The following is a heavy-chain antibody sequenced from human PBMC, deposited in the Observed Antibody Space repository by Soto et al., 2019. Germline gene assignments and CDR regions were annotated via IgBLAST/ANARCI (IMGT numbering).Heavy chain of an antibody. Sequence: PSETLSLTCTVSGGSISSSSYYWGWIRQPPGKGLEWIGYIYHSGSTYYNPSLKSRVTISVDRSKNQFSLKLSSVTAADTAVYYCARGSGGTSYFDYWGQGTLVTVSS. D-gene: IGHD1-1*01. CDR2: IYHSGST. J-gene: IGHJ4*02. CDR1: GGSISSSSYY. V-gene: IGHV4-30-2*01. CDR3: ARGSGGTSYFDY.